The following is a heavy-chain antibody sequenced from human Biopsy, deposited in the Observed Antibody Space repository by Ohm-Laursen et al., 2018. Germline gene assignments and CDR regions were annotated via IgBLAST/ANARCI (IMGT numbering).Heavy chain of an antibody. D-gene: IGHD1-20*01. J-gene: IGHJ4*02. Sequence: SVKVSCKASGYIFTDYYVHWVRQAPGQGLHWMGIINPGGGKTAYAPKFQGRITMDIDTSTSTVYMELSNLRSEDTAIYYCARDLVPVTGSDYFDFWGQGTLVIVSS. CDR3: ARDLVPVTGSDYFDF. CDR2: INPGGGKT. V-gene: IGHV1-46*01. CDR1: GYIFTDYY.